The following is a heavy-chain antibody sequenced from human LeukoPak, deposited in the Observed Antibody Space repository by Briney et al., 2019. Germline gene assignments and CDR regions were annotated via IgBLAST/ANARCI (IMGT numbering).Heavy chain of an antibody. D-gene: IGHD3-16*01. Sequence: GSLRLSCAASGFTFSSYWMSWVRQAPGKGLEWIGYIYYSGSTNYNPSLKSRVTISVDTSKNQFSLKLSSVTAADTAVYYCARLQRGGGGNWFDPWGQGTLVTVSS. CDR3: ARLQRGGGGNWFDP. CDR1: GFTFSSYW. CDR2: IYYSGST. J-gene: IGHJ5*02. V-gene: IGHV4-59*08.